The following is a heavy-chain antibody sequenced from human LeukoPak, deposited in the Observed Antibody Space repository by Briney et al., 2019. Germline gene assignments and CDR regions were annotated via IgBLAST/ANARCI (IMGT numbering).Heavy chain of an antibody. J-gene: IGHJ3*02. D-gene: IGHD3-9*01. CDR3: ARDLDYDVLTGYYIHAFDI. Sequence: SETLSLTCTVSGGSISSDAYYWSWIRQPPGKGLEWIGYIYHSGSTYYNPSLKSRVTISVDRSKNQFSLKLSSVTAADTAVYYCARDLDYDVLTGYYIHAFDIWGQGTMVTVSS. V-gene: IGHV4-30-2*01. CDR2: IYHSGST. CDR1: GGSISSDAYY.